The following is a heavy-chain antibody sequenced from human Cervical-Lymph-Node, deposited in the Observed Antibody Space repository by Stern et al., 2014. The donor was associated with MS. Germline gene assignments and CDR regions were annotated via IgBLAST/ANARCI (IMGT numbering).Heavy chain of an antibody. V-gene: IGHV3-30*03. J-gene: IGHJ6*02. CDR1: GFSLSNSG. CDR2: MSFVGGNR. Sequence: VQLVQSGGGVVQPGRSLTLSCAASGFSLSNSGMHWVRQAPCKGLEWVAVMSFVGGNRKYGDSVKGRFSISRDIANNTLFLQMNSLRPEDTAVYYCMGVGDAMHVWGQGTTVIVSS. CDR3: MGVGDAMHV.